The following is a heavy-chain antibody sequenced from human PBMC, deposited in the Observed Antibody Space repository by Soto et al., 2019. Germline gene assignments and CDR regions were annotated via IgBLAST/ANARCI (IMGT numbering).Heavy chain of an antibody. CDR3: ARHGQWRGAKDD. CDR2: IFSGYSGTT. V-gene: IGHV4-59*08. CDR1: VGSISGYY. D-gene: IGHD6-19*01. J-gene: IGHJ4*02. Sequence: PSETLSLTCTVSVGSISGYYWSWIRQPPGKGLEWIGYIFSGYSGTTNYNPSFESRVTISLDTSMNQFSLDLNSVTAADTAVYYGARHGQWRGAKDDRGRGTVVTVSS.